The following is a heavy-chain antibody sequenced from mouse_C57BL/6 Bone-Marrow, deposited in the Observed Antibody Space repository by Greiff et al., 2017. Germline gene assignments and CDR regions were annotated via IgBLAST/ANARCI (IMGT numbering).Heavy chain of an antibody. V-gene: IGHV1-50*01. CDR1: GYTFTSYW. Sequence: QVQLQQPGAELVKPGASVKLSCKASGYTFTSYWMQWVKQRPGQGLEWIGEIDPSVSYTNYNQKFKGKATLTVDTSSSTAYMQLSSLTSEDSAVYYCARWLTLKGDYWGQGTSVTVSS. J-gene: IGHJ4*01. CDR2: IDPSVSYT. D-gene: IGHD2-2*01. CDR3: ARWLTLKGDY.